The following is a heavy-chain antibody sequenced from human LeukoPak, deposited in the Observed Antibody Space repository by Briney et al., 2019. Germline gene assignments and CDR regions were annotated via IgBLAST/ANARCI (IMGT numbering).Heavy chain of an antibody. Sequence: ASVKVSCKASGGTFSSYAISWVRQAPGQGLEWMGGIIPIFGTANYAQKFQGRVTITADESTSTAYMELSSLRSEDTAVYYCASTIAAAGNMDVWGKGTTVTISS. V-gene: IGHV1-69*13. CDR2: IIPIFGTA. J-gene: IGHJ6*03. D-gene: IGHD6-13*01. CDR3: ASTIAAAGNMDV. CDR1: GGTFSSYA.